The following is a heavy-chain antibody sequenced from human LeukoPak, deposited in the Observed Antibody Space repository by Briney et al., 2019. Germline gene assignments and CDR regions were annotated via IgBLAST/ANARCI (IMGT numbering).Heavy chain of an antibody. V-gene: IGHV3-30-3*01. CDR3: AREGAGAFDY. D-gene: IGHD1-26*01. CDR2: ISNGGSIK. Sequence: GGSLRLSCAASGSAFRTYIMHWVRQAPGKGLEWVAVISNGGSIKFYADSVKGRFTISGDNSKNTLHVQMNSLRAEDTAIYYCAREGAGAFDYWGQGTLVTVSS. J-gene: IGHJ4*02. CDR1: GSAFRTYI.